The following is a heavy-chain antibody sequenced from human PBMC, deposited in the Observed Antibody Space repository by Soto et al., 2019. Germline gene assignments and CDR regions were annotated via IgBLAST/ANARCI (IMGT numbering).Heavy chain of an antibody. V-gene: IGHV2-5*02. CDR2: IYWDDDK. CDR3: ARKRIYYDSSGYQHYFDY. Sequence: QITLKESGPTLVKPTQTLTLTCTFSGFSLSTSGVGVGWIRQPPGKALEWLALIYWDDDKRYSPSLKSRLTIPKDTSKNQVVLTMTKMDPVDTATYYCARKRIYYDSSGYQHYFDYWGQGTLVTVSS. CDR1: GFSLSTSGVG. J-gene: IGHJ4*02. D-gene: IGHD3-22*01.